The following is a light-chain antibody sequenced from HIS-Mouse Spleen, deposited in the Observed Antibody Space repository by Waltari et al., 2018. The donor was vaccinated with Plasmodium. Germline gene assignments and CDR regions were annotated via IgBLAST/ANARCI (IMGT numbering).Light chain of an antibody. CDR2: GAS. Sequence: EIVMTQSPATLSVSPGERATLSCRASQSVSSNLACYQQKPGQAPRLLIYGASTRATGIPARCSGSGSGTEFTLTISSMQSEDFAVYYCQQYNNWPLTFGGGTKVEIK. V-gene: IGKV3-15*01. CDR3: QQYNNWPLT. J-gene: IGKJ4*01. CDR1: QSVSSN.